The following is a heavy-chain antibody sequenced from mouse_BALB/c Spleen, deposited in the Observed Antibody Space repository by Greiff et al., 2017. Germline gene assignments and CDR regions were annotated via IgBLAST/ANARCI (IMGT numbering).Heavy chain of an antibody. J-gene: IGHJ3*01. D-gene: IGHD2-3*01. V-gene: IGHV5-6-5*01. CDR1: GFTFSSYA. CDR2: ISSGGST. Sequence: EVKLVESGGGLVKPGGSLKLSCAASGFTFSSYAMSWVRQTPEKRLEWVASISSGGSTYYPDSVKGRFTISRDNARNILYLQMSSLRSEDTAMYYCARGDGYYQFAYWGQGTLVTVSA. CDR3: ARGDGYYQFAY.